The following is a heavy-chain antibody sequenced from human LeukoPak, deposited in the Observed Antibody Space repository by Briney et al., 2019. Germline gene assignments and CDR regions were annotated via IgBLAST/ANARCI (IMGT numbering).Heavy chain of an antibody. CDR2: IYYSGSS. CDR1: GGSISSYY. D-gene: IGHD4-11*01. V-gene: IGHV4-59*08. Sequence: SETLSLTCTVSGGSISSYYWSWIRQPPGKGLEWIGYIYYSGSSNYNPSPKSRVTISVDTSKSQFSLKLSSVTAADTAVYYCARHGTVTFDYWGQGTLVTVSS. CDR3: ARHGTVTFDY. J-gene: IGHJ4*02.